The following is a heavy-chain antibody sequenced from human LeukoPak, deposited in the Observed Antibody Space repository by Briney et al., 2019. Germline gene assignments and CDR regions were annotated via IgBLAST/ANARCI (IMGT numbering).Heavy chain of an antibody. CDR2: IYHSGST. V-gene: IGHV4-38-2*01. Sequence: SETLSLTCAVSGYSISSGYYRGWIRQPPGKGLEWIGSIYHSGSTHYNPSLKSRVTISVDTSKNQFSLKLNSVTAADTAVYYCASNSTNNYFDYWGQGTLVTVSS. J-gene: IGHJ4*02. D-gene: IGHD2/OR15-2a*01. CDR1: GYSISSGYY. CDR3: ASNSTNNYFDY.